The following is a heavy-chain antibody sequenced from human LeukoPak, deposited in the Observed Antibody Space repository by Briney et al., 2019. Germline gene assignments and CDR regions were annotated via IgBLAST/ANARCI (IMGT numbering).Heavy chain of an antibody. J-gene: IGHJ5*02. CDR3: ARSTLDVLLWFGGTFDP. D-gene: IGHD3-10*01. V-gene: IGHV3-20*04. Sequence: PGGSLRLSCAASGFTFDDYGMSWVRQAPGKGLEWVSGINWNGGSTGYADSVKGRFTISRDNAKNSLYLQMNSLRAEDTAVYYCARSTLDVLLWFGGTFDPWGQGTLVTVSS. CDR2: INWNGGST. CDR1: GFTFDDYG.